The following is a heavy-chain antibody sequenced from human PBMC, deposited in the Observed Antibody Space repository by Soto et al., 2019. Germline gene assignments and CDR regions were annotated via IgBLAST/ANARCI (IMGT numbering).Heavy chain of an antibody. V-gene: IGHV1-69*12. J-gene: IGHJ4*02. CDR3: ARGRDDDSSGTFDY. D-gene: IGHD3-22*01. CDR2: IIPIFGTE. Sequence: QVQLVQSGAEVKKPGSSVKVSCKASAGTFSSYAISWVRQAPGQGLEWMGGIIPIFGTENYAQKFQGRVTITADESTSPAYMELSSLRSEDTAVYYCARGRDDDSSGTFDYWGQGTLVTVSS. CDR1: AGTFSSYA.